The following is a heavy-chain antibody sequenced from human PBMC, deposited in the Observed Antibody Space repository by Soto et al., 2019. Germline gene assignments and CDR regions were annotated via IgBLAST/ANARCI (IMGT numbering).Heavy chain of an antibody. D-gene: IGHD6-19*01. J-gene: IGHJ5*02. Sequence: PSETLSLTCAVYGGSFSGYYWSWIRQPPGKGLEWIGEINHSGSTNYNPSLKSRVTISVDTSKNQFSLKLSSVTAADTAVYYCARGGPIAVGHWFDPWGQGTLVTVSS. CDR2: INHSGST. CDR1: GGSFSGYY. CDR3: ARGGPIAVGHWFDP. V-gene: IGHV4-34*01.